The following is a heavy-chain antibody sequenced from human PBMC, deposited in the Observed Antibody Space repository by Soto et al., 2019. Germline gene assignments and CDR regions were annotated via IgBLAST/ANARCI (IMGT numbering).Heavy chain of an antibody. CDR1: GATFNNYA. J-gene: IGHJ4*02. CDR3: YRWGSPRDY. V-gene: IGHV1-69*13. Sequence: SVKVSCKASGATFNNYAISWVRQAPGQGLEWMGGIIPMFGTAKYAQKFRGRVTITADETTSTAYMELSSLRSEDTAAYYCYRWGSPRDYWGQGTLVTVSS. D-gene: IGHD3-16*01. CDR2: IIPMFGTA.